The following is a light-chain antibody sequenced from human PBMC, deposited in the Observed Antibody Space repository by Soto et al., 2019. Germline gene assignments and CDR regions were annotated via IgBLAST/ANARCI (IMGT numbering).Light chain of an antibody. Sequence: QSVLTQPPSVSGSPGQSVTISCTGTSSDVGGYNRVSWYRQPPGTAPKLMIYEVSSRPSGVPDRFSGSKSGNTASLTISGLQAEDEADYYCSSYTSSSTYVSGTGTKVTVL. CDR3: SSYTSSSTYV. CDR1: SSDVGGYNR. J-gene: IGLJ1*01. CDR2: EVS. V-gene: IGLV2-18*02.